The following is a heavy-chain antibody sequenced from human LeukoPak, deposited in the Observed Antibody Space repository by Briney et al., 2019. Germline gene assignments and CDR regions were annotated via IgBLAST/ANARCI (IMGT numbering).Heavy chain of an antibody. CDR3: ARDGQYQLQAFDY. CDR1: GFPFSSYS. D-gene: IGHD2-2*01. V-gene: IGHV3-21*01. CDR2: TSSSSSYI. J-gene: IGHJ4*02. Sequence: GGSLRLSCAASGFPFSSYSMTWVRQAPGKGLEWVSSTSSSSSYIYYADSVKGRFTISRDNAKNSLYLQMNSLRAEDTAVYYCARDGQYQLQAFDYWGQGTLVTVSS.